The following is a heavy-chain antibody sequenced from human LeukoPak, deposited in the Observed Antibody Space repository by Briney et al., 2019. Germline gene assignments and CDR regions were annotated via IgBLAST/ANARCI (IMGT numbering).Heavy chain of an antibody. CDR3: ARGGIYGDKPSYYYYGMDV. CDR1: GGTFSTYA. D-gene: IGHD4-17*01. Sequence: GSSVKVSCKASGGTFSTYAISWVRQAPGQGLEWMGGIIPIFGTANYAQKFQGRVTITADESTSTAYMELSSLRSEDTAVYYCARGGIYGDKPSYYYYGMDVWGQGTTVTVSS. CDR2: IIPIFGTA. V-gene: IGHV1-69*01. J-gene: IGHJ6*02.